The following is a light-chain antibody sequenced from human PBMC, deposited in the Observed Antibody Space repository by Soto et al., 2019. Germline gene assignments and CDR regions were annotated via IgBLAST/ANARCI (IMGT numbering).Light chain of an antibody. CDR2: KAS. V-gene: IGKV1-5*03. J-gene: IGKJ1*01. Sequence: DIQMTQSPSTLSVSVGDRVTITCRASQSISSWLAWYQQKPGKAPKLLISKASSLESGVPSRFSGSVSGTEFTLTISSLQPDDFATYYCQQYNSYWTFGQGTKV. CDR1: QSISSW. CDR3: QQYNSYWT.